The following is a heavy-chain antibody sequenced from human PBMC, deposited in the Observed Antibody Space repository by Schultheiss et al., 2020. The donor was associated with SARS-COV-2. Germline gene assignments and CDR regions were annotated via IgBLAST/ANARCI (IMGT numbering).Heavy chain of an antibody. D-gene: IGHD3-3*01. J-gene: IGHJ4*02. CDR3: TTHFWSGYWPFDY. V-gene: IGHV3-23*01. CDR2: ISGSGGST. CDR1: GFTVSSNY. Sequence: GGSLRLSCAASGFTVSSNYMSWVRQAPGKGLEWVSAISGSGGSTYYADSVKGRFTISRDNSKNTLYLQMNSLRAEDTAVYYCTTHFWSGYWPFDYWGQGTLVTVSS.